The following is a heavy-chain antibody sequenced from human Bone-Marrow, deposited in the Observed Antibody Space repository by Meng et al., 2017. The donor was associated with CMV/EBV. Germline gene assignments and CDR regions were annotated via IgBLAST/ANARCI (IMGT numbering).Heavy chain of an antibody. V-gene: IGHV3-21*04. J-gene: IGHJ4*02. D-gene: IGHD3-16*01. CDR3: AKGGIMITFGEGYYFDY. Sequence: GESLKISCVASGFTFSRCSMTWVRQAPGKGLEWVSTITSSREYIYYADSVEGRFTISRDNAKNSLYLQMNSLRAEDTALYYCAKGGIMITFGEGYYFDYWGQGTRVTGYS. CDR2: ITSSREYI. CDR1: GFTFSRCS.